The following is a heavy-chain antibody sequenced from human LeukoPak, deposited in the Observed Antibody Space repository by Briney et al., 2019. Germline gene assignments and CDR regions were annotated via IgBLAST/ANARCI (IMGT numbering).Heavy chain of an antibody. CDR1: GLTFSSYG. J-gene: IGHJ4*02. Sequence: PGFSLSLSYPASGLTFSSYGMHWLRQDPGKGLEWVAVISYDRSNKYYADYVKGRFTISSDNSKDTLYLQMNSLRAEDTAVYYCAKPVDTAMRYWGQGTLVTVSS. CDR2: ISYDRSNK. V-gene: IGHV3-30*18. D-gene: IGHD5-18*01. CDR3: AKPVDTAMRY.